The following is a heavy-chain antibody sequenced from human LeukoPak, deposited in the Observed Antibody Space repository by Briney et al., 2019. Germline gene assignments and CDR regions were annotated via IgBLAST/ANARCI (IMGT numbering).Heavy chain of an antibody. CDR2: FDPEDGET. V-gene: IGHV1-24*01. CDR1: GYTLTELS. D-gene: IGHD2-21*02. Sequence: ASVKVSCKVSGYTLTELSMHWVRQAPGKGLEWMGGFDPEDGETIYAQKFQGRVTMTEDTSTDTAYMELSSLRSEDTAVYYCATTLYCGGDCYIFDYWGQGTLVTVSS. CDR3: ATTLYCGGDCYIFDY. J-gene: IGHJ4*02.